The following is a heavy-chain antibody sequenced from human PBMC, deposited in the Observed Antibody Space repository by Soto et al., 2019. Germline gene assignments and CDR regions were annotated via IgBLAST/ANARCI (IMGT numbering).Heavy chain of an antibody. CDR2: IYYSGTI. CDR3: ARPVGRDYCDYEVFDP. J-gene: IGHJ5*02. CDR1: GTSINTNSYY. V-gene: IGHV4-39*01. Sequence: QLQLLESGPGLVKPSETLSLTCTVSGTSINTNSYYWAWIRQPPGKGLEWIGTIYYSGTIYYNPSLTRRVTMSISPSNNQFSLKLTSVTAADTAVYYCARPVGRDYCDYEVFDPWCQGTLVTVSS. D-gene: IGHD4-17*01.